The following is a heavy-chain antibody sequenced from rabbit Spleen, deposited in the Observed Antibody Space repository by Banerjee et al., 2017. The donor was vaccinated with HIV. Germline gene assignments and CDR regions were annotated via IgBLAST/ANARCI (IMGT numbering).Heavy chain of an antibody. V-gene: IGHV1S45*01. CDR3: ARDLTGVIGWNFNL. D-gene: IGHD1-1*01. J-gene: IGHJ4*01. CDR2: ILTGDIDNT. CDR1: GFSFSRNYW. Sequence: QEQLVESGGGLVQPEGSLTLTCTASGFSFSRNYWICWVRQAPGKGLEWIACILTGDIDNTWSATWAKGRFTVSKTSSTTVTLQMTSLTAADTAIYFCARDLTGVIGWNFNLWGQGTLVTVS.